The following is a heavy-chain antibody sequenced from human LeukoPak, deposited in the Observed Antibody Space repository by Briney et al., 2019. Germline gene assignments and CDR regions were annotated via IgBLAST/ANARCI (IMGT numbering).Heavy chain of an antibody. CDR1: GASINNNNYY. CDR2: ISYTGTT. D-gene: IGHD1-1*01. V-gene: IGHV4-39*01. CDR3: AKHAYPGTTAPFGF. J-gene: IGHJ4*02. Sequence: PSGTLSLTCAVSGASINNNNYYWGWIRRPPGKGLQWIGSISYTGTTYYNPSLESRVTISVDTSKSQFSLNLTSATAADTAFYYCAKHAYPGTTAPFGFWGQGTLVTVSS.